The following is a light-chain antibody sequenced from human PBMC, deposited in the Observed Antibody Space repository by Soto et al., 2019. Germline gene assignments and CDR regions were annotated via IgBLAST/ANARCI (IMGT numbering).Light chain of an antibody. CDR2: DES. CDR3: QQYNNWPLT. Sequence: ETVMTQTPATMSVSPGDRATLSCRASQSISTNLAWYQQKTGQAPRIIIYDESTRATGIPARLSGSGSGTELTLTISSLLSEDFAVYYCQQYNNWPLTCGGGTKVDIK. CDR1: QSISTN. J-gene: IGKJ4*01. V-gene: IGKV3D-15*01.